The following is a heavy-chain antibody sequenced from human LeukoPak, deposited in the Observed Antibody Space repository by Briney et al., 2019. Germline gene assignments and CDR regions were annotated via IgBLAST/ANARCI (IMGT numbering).Heavy chain of an antibody. V-gene: IGHV3-30*03. CDR2: ISYDGSNK. CDR1: GFTFSSYG. CDR3: ARDQGWSTVN. Sequence: PGGSLRLSCAASGFTFSSYGMHWVRQAPGKGLEWVAVISYDGSNKYYADSVKGRFTISRDNSKNTLYLQMNSLRAEDTAVYYCARDQGWSTVNWGQGTLVTVSS. D-gene: IGHD2-15*01. J-gene: IGHJ4*02.